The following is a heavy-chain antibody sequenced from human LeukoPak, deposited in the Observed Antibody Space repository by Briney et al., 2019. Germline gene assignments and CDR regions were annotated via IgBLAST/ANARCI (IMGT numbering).Heavy chain of an antibody. CDR3: ARSHTQKEFCGGGRCYPTVWWFDP. CDR1: VYTFINND. Sequence: GASVKVSCKASVYTFINNDINWVGQAPGQALEWMAWIDPKNGKRGYAQNFQGRVTMTKDISINTAYFELSSLRSEDTAVYYCARSHTQKEFCGGGRCYPTVWWFDPWGQGTLVTVSS. CDR2: IDPKNGKR. J-gene: IGHJ5*02. V-gene: IGHV1-8*01. D-gene: IGHD2-15*01.